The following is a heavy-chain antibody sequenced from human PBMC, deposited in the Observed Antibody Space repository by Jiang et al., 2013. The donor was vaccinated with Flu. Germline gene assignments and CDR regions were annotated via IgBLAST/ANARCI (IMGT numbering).Heavy chain of an antibody. J-gene: IGHJ6*03. CDR3: ARAGRSVTKRTKDYYYYMDV. CDR2: INHSGST. CDR1: GYY. D-gene: IGHD1-26*01. V-gene: IGHV4-34*01. Sequence: GYYWSSDPPAPRKGLEWIGEINHSGSTNYNPSLKSRVTISVDTSKNQFSLKLSSVTAADTAVYYCARAGRSVTKRTKDYYYYMDVWGKGTTVTVSS.